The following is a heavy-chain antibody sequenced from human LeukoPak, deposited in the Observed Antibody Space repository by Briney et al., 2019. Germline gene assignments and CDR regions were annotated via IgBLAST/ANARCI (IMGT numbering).Heavy chain of an antibody. V-gene: IGHV4-61*02. CDR1: GGSISSGSYY. J-gene: IGHJ3*02. CDR2: TYTSGST. D-gene: IGHD3-22*01. Sequence: SETLSLTCTVSGGSISSGSYYWSWIRQPAGKGLEWIGRTYTSGSTNYNPSLKSRVTISVDTSKNQFSLKLSSVTAADTAVYYCARAWNYYDSSGYNDAFDIWGQGTMVTVSS. CDR3: ARAWNYYDSSGYNDAFDI.